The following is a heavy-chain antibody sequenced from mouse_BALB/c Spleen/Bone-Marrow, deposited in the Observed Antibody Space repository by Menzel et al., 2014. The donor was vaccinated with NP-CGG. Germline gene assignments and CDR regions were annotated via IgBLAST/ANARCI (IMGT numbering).Heavy chain of an antibody. CDR1: GYTFTSYW. J-gene: IGHJ4*01. V-gene: IGHV1-69*02. D-gene: IGHD1-1*01. Sequence: QVQLKESGAELVRPGASVKLSCKASGYTFTSYWINWAKQRPGQGLEWIGNIYPSDSYTNYNQKFKDKATLTVDKSSSTAYMQLSSPTSEDSAVYYCTRPGYFYGSGPYAMDYWGQGTSVTVSS. CDR2: IYPSDSYT. CDR3: TRPGYFYGSGPYAMDY.